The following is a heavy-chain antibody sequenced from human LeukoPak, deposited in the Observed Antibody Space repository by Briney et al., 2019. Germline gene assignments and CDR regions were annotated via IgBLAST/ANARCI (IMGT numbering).Heavy chain of an antibody. V-gene: IGHV3-33*01. CDR1: GFTFTTYD. D-gene: IGHD2-15*01. CDR3: ARAGYCSGGSCYGVDY. J-gene: IGHJ4*02. CDR2: IWYDGSNK. Sequence: GGSLRLSCAASGFTFTTYDMHWVRQAPGKGLEWIADIWYDGSNKYYADSVKGVFTISRDNSENKLYLQMNSLRAEDTAVYYCARAGYCSGGSCYGVDYWGQGTLVTVSS.